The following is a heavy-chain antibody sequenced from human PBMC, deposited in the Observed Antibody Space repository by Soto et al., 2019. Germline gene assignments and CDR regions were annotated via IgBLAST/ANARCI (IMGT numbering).Heavy chain of an antibody. D-gene: IGHD1-20*01. CDR3: AVLRAVWSPDYNWNDLHRLY. V-gene: IGHV1-24*01. Sequence: GASVKVSCKVSGYTLTELSMHWVRQAPGKGLEWMGGFDPEDGETIYAQKFQGRVTMTEDTSTDTAYMELSSLRSEDTAVYYCAVLRAVWSPDYNWNDLHRLYWGQGTLVTVSS. CDR2: FDPEDGET. J-gene: IGHJ4*02. CDR1: GYTLTELS.